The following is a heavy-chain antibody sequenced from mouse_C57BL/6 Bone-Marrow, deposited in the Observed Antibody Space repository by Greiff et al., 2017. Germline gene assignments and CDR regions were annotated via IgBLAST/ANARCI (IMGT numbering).Heavy chain of an antibody. J-gene: IGHJ4*01. V-gene: IGHV3-6*01. CDR2: ISYDGSN. CDR3: ARERIPLYCAMDY. CDR1: GYSITSGYY. Sequence: EVKLQESGPGLVKPSQSLSLTCSVTGYSITSGYYWNWIRQFPGNKLEWMGYISYDGSNNYNPSLKNRISITRDTSKNQFFLKLNSVTTEDTATYYCARERIPLYCAMDYWGQGTSVTVSS.